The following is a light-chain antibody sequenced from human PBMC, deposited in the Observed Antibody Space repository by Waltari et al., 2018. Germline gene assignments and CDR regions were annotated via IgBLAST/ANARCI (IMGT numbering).Light chain of an antibody. CDR2: WAS. CDR3: QQYYSTPPIT. V-gene: IGKV4-1*01. CDR1: QSLFCSPINKTY. Sequence: DIVMTQSPDSLAVSLGERATINYKSSQSLFCSPINKTYLAWYQQKPGQSPKLLIYWASTRESGVPDRFGGSGSGTDFTLTISSLQAEDVAIYYCQQYYSTPPITFGQGTRLEIK. J-gene: IGKJ5*01.